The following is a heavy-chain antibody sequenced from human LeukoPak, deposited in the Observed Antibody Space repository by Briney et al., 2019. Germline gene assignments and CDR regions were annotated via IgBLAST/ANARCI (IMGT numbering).Heavy chain of an antibody. D-gene: IGHD3-10*01. Sequence: GGSLGLSCAASGFTFSSYAMSWVRQAPGKGLEWVSAISGSGGSTYYADSVKGRFTISRDNSKNTLYLQMNSLRAEDTAVYYCAKDGSMGQNYYYYYGMDVWGQGTTVTVSS. J-gene: IGHJ6*02. V-gene: IGHV3-23*01. CDR3: AKDGSMGQNYYYYYGMDV. CDR2: ISGSGGST. CDR1: GFTFSSYA.